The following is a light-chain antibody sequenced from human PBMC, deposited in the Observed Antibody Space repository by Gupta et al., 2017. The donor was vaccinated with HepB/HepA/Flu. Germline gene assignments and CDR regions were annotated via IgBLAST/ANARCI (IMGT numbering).Light chain of an antibody. Sequence: DIQITQSPSPMSASVGDRVTITCRASQGISLYLAWYQQKPGNVPNLLISSASTLQSGVPSRFSGSGSETDFTLTISSRQPEDVATYFCQKYNSTPFTFGPGTKVEIK. V-gene: IGKV1-27*01. J-gene: IGKJ3*01. CDR1: QGISLY. CDR2: SAS. CDR3: QKYNSTPFT.